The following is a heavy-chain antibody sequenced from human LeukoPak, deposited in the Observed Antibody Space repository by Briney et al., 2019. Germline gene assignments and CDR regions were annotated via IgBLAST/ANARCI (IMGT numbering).Heavy chain of an antibody. CDR2: INPSGGST. J-gene: IGHJ4*02. V-gene: IGHV1-46*01. CDR3: ARTISGWLDY. Sequence: ASVKVSCKASGYSFTTYYMHWVRPAPGQGLEWMGIINPSGGSTSYTQNFQGRVTMTSDMSTSTVYMELSSLRSEDTAVYYCARTISGWLDYWGQGTLITVSA. D-gene: IGHD6-19*01. CDR1: GYSFTTYY.